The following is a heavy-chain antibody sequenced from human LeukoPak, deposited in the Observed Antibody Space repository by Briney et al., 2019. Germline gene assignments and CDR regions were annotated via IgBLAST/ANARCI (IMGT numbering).Heavy chain of an antibody. CDR2: IYRGGTT. CDR3: ARSGYYDSSGYYSLQEYFDY. J-gene: IGHJ4*02. D-gene: IGHD3-22*01. V-gene: IGHV4-34*01. CDR1: GGSFSGYY. Sequence: KASETLSLTCAVYGGSFSGYYWSWIRHPPGKRLEWIGSIYRGGTTYYNPPLESRVTISVDTSKNQFSLKLSSVTAADTAVYYCARSGYYDSSGYYSLQEYFDYWGQGTLVTVSS.